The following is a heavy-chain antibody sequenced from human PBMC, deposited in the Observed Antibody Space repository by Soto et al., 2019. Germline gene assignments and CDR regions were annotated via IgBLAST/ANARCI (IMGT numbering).Heavy chain of an antibody. V-gene: IGHV3-30-3*01. CDR2: ISYDGSNK. D-gene: IGHD1-26*01. J-gene: IGHJ4*02. Sequence: GGSLRLSCAASGFTFSSYAMHWVRQAPGKGLEWVAVISYDGSNKYYADSVKGRFTISRDNSKNTLYLQMNSLRAEDTAVYYCARDRVYNGSYRLDYWGQGTLVTVSS. CDR3: ARDRVYNGSYRLDY. CDR1: GFTFSSYA.